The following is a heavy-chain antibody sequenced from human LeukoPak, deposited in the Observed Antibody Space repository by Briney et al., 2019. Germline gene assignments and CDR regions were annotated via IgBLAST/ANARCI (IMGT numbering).Heavy chain of an antibody. D-gene: IGHD3-22*01. CDR3: ARDTTNYYDSSGYYYYWYFDL. J-gene: IGHJ2*01. CDR2: IYSGGST. Sequence: GGSLRLSCAASGFTVSSNYMSWVRQAPGKGLEWVSVIYSGGSTYYADSVKGRFTISRDNSKNTLYLQMNSLRAVDTAVYYCARDTTNYYDSSGYYYYWYFDLWGRGTLVTVSS. CDR1: GFTVSSNY. V-gene: IGHV3-53*01.